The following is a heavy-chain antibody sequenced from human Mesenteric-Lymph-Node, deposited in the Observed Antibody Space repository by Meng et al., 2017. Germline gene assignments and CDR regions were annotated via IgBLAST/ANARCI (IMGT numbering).Heavy chain of an antibody. CDR1: GGSISSINW. Sequence: QVPREEPGPGLVKPSETLSLTCADSGGSISSINWWTWVRQPPGKGLEWIGEIYHSGSTNYNPSLKSRVTVSIDTSRNQFSLWLTYVTAADTAVYYCVRSSAWVRTGFDPWGQGTLVTVSS. CDR3: VRSSAWVRTGFDP. D-gene: IGHD6-19*01. V-gene: IGHV4-4*02. J-gene: IGHJ5*02. CDR2: IYHSGST.